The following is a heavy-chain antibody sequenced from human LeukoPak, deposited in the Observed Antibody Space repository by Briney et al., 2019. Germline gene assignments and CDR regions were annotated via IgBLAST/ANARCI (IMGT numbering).Heavy chain of an antibody. CDR2: IYTSGST. D-gene: IGHD1-1*01. J-gene: IGHJ5*02. CDR3: ARAIKSEIRPGLSTLTWFDP. Sequence: PSQTLSLTCTVSGGSISSDNYYWSWIRQPAGKGLEWIGRIYTSGSTNYNPSLKSRVTISVDTSKNQFSLKLSSVTAADTAVYYCARAIKSEIRPGLSTLTWFDPWGQGTLVTVSS. V-gene: IGHV4-61*02. CDR1: GGSISSDNYY.